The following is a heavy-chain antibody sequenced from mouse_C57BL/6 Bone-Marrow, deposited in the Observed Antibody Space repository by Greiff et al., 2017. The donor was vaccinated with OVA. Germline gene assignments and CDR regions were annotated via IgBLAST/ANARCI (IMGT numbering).Heavy chain of an antibody. CDR3: ARRCYDYARTYFDY. CDR1: GFTFSSYG. J-gene: IGHJ2*01. D-gene: IGHD2-4*01. V-gene: IGHV5-6*02. Sequence: EVKLVESGGDLVKPGGSLKLSCAASGFTFSSYGMSWVRQTPDKRLEWVATISSGGSYTYYPDSVKGRFTISRDNAKNTLYLQMSSLKSEDTAMYYCARRCYDYARTYFDYWGQGTTLTVSS. CDR2: ISSGGSYT.